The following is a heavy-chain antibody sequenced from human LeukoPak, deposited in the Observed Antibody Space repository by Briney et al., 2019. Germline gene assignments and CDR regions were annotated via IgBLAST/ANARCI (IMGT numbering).Heavy chain of an antibody. J-gene: IGHJ6*02. CDR1: GGTFSSYA. CDR2: IIPIFGTA. D-gene: IGHD3-22*01. CDR3: ATTYYYDSSGYYLVYYYYYYGMDV. V-gene: IGHV1-69*13. Sequence: SVKVSCKASGGTFSSYAISWVRQAPGQGLEWMGGIIPIFGTANYAQKFQGRVTITADESTSTAYMVLSSLRSEDTAVYYCATTYYYDSSGYYLVYYYYYYGMDVWGQGTTVTVSS.